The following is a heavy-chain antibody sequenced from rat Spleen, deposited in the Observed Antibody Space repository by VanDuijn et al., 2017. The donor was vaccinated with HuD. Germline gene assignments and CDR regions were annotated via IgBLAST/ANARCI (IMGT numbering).Heavy chain of an antibody. V-gene: IGHV5-22*01. CDR1: GFTFSDYY. J-gene: IGHJ2*01. Sequence: EVQLVESGGGLVQPGRSLKLSCAASGFTFSDYYMAWVRQAPKKGLEWVASISYEGSTTYYGDAVKGRFTISRDNAKSTLYLQMNSLRSEDTATYYCARHHYGSSYYFDYWGQGVMVTVSS. CDR3: ARHHYGSSYYFDY. D-gene: IGHD1-6*01. CDR2: ISYEGSTT.